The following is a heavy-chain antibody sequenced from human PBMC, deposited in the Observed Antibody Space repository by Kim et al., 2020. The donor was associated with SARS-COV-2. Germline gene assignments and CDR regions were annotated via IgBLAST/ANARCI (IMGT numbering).Heavy chain of an antibody. V-gene: IGHV1-69*13. CDR2: IIPIFGTA. J-gene: IGHJ4*02. D-gene: IGHD4-17*01. CDR1: GGTFSSYA. CDR3: ATYPHDYGDYAFDY. Sequence: VKVSCKASGGTFSSYAISWVRQAPGQGLEWMGGIIPIFGTANYAQKFQGRVTITADESTSTAYMELSSLRSEDTAVYYCATYPHDYGDYAFDYWGQGTLVTVSS.